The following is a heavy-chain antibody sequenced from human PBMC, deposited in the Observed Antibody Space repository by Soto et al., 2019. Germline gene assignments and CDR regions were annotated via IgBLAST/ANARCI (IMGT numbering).Heavy chain of an antibody. CDR1: GFTFSDYA. J-gene: IGHJ3*02. Sequence: GGSLRLSCAASGFTFSDYAMSWVRQAPGKGLEWVSGLGGSNSDTHYAASVEGRFTVSRDNSRSTLFLQMNSLRVEDTAVYYCAKDKVDHNSVWDPFDISGEGTMVTVSS. CDR3: AKDKVDHNSVWDPFDI. D-gene: IGHD2-15*01. V-gene: IGHV3-23*01. CDR2: LGGSNSDT.